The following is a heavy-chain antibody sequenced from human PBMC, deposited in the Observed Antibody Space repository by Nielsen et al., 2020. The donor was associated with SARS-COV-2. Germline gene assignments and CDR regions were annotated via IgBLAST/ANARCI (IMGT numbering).Heavy chain of an antibody. D-gene: IGHD3-3*01. CDR2: ISRSGGT. J-gene: IGHJ3*02. Sequence: SATLSLTCAVYGGSFSDYHWTWIRQPSGKGLEWIGEISRSGGTNYNPSLQSRVTISVDTSKNQFSLKLSSVTAADTALYYCARAATGGRITIFGVVIIGAFDIWGQGTMVTVSS. CDR3: ARAATGGRITIFGVVIIGAFDI. CDR1: GGSFSDYH. V-gene: IGHV4-34*01.